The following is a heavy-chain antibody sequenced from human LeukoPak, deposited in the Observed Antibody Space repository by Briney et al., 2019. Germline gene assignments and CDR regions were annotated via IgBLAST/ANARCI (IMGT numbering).Heavy chain of an antibody. CDR2: ISDSGRRT. J-gene: IGHJ4*02. Sequence: GGSLRLSCEASGLTFSSYGMSWVRQAPGKGLQWVSAISDSGRRTYYADSVKGRFTISRDNSMNTLYLQMNSLRAEGTAVYYCAKRLDGSGNTNFDYWGQGTQVTVSS. D-gene: IGHD3-22*01. V-gene: IGHV3-23*01. CDR1: GLTFSSYG. CDR3: AKRLDGSGNTNFDY.